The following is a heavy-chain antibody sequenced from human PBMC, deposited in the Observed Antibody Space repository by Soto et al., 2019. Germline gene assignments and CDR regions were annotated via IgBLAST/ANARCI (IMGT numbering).Heavy chain of an antibody. CDR1: GFTFDDYA. CDR3: AKTKVEVTADYYYMDV. CDR2: ISWNSVYI. D-gene: IGHD2-21*02. J-gene: IGHJ6*03. V-gene: IGHV3-9*01. Sequence: PGGSLRLSCAASGFTFDDYAMHWVRQAPGKGLEWVSTISWNSVYIGYADSVKGRFTISRDNAKNSLYLQMNSLRGEDTALYYCAKTKVEVTADYYYMDVWGKGTTVTV.